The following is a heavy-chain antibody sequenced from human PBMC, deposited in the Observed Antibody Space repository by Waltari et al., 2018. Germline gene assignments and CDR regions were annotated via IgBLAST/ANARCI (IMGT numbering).Heavy chain of an antibody. Sequence: QVQLVESGGGVVQPGRSLRLSCAASGFTFRSFARPWVPQAPGKGLGWVAVISYDGSNKYYADSVKGRFTISRDNSKNTLYLQMNSLRAEDTAVYYCARDYGDWGQGTMVTVSS. CDR3: ARDYGD. V-gene: IGHV3-30*04. D-gene: IGHD4-17*01. CDR2: ISYDGSNK. J-gene: IGHJ3*01. CDR1: GFTFRSFA.